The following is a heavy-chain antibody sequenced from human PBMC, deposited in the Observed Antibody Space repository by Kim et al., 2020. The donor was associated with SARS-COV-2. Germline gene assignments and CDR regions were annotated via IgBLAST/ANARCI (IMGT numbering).Heavy chain of an antibody. CDR3: TTDPLILYSSSWYSY. CDR1: GFTFSNAW. D-gene: IGHD6-13*01. Sequence: GGSLRLSCAASGFTFSNAWMSWVRQAPGKGLEWVGRIKSKTDGGTTDYAAPVKGRFTISRDDSKNTLYLQMNSLKTEDTAVYYCTTDPLILYSSSWYSYWGQGTLVTVSS. J-gene: IGHJ4*02. CDR2: IKSKTDGGTT. V-gene: IGHV3-15*01.